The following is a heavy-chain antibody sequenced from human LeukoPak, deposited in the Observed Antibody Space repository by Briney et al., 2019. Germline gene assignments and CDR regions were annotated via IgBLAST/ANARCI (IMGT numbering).Heavy chain of an antibody. CDR2: INAGNGNT. J-gene: IGHJ4*02. D-gene: IGHD1-26*01. CDR1: GYTFTSYD. Sequence: ASVKVSCKASGYTFTSYDINWVRQAPGQRLEWMGWINAGNGNTKYSQKFQGRVTITRDTSASTAYMELSSLRSEDTAVYYCARVNSFEVGSYGYFDYWGQGTLVTVSS. V-gene: IGHV1-3*01. CDR3: ARVNSFEVGSYGYFDY.